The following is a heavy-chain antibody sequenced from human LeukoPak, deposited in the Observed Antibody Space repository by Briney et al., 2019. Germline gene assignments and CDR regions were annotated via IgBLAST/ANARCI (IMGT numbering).Heavy chain of an antibody. V-gene: IGHV4-59*01. CDR1: GGSISSYY. J-gene: IGHJ4*02. D-gene: IGHD3-22*01. CDR3: ARGQFDSSGYYYGFDY. Sequence: SETLSLTCTVSGGSISSYYWSWIRQPPGKGLEWIGYIYYSGSTNYNPSLKSRITISVDTSKNQFSLRLSSVTAADTAVYYCARGQFDSSGYYYGFDYWGQGTPVTVSS. CDR2: IYYSGST.